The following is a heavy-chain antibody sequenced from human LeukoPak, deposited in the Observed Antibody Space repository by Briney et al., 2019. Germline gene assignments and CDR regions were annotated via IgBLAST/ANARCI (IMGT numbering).Heavy chain of an antibody. D-gene: IGHD6-19*01. CDR3: AKASRQAAVASPLDY. Sequence: GGSLRLSCAASGFTFTPYAMSWVRQAPRKGLEWVAGIGGVGDRTYYADSVKGRFTISRDNSKDTLFLQMNSLEAEDTAVYYCAKASRQAAVASPLDYWGQGTLVTVSS. J-gene: IGHJ4*02. V-gene: IGHV3-23*01. CDR1: GFTFTPYA. CDR2: IGGVGDRT.